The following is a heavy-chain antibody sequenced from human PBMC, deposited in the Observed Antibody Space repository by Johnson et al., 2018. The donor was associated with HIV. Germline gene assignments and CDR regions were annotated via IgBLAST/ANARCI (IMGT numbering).Heavy chain of an antibody. CDR3: ARAYYDSRGYYPHAFHV. CDR1: GFSVNTNY. CDR2: IYSGGST. J-gene: IGHJ3*01. V-gene: IGHV3-66*01. Sequence: VQLVESGGGLVQPGGSLRLSCGAYGFSVNTNYMNWVRQAPGKGLEWVSVIYSGGSTYYADCVKGRVNISRDNSEKTLYLQMNRLRAEDTAVYYCARAYYDSRGYYPHAFHVWGQGTMVTVSS. D-gene: IGHD3-22*01.